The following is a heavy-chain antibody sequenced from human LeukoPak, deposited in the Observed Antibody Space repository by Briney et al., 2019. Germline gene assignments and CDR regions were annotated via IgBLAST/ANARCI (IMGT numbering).Heavy chain of an antibody. Sequence: PGRSLRLSCAASGLTFSSYGMHWVRQAPGKGLEWVAVIWYDGSNKYYADSVKGRFTISRDNAKNSLYLQMNSLRAEDTAVYYCARYSSGWPFDYWGQGTLVTVSS. D-gene: IGHD6-19*01. J-gene: IGHJ4*02. CDR2: IWYDGSNK. V-gene: IGHV3-33*03. CDR1: GLTFSSYG. CDR3: ARYSSGWPFDY.